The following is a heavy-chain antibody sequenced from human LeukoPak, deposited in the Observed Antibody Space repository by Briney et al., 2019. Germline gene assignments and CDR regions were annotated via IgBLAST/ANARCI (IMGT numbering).Heavy chain of an antibody. J-gene: IGHJ1*01. Sequence: ASVKVSCKASGYIFTGYYMHWVRQAPGQGLEWMGWINPNSGDTNYAQKFQGRVTMTRDTSISTAYMELSRLRSDDTAVYYCARAYGGNSQYFQYWGQGTLVTVSS. V-gene: IGHV1-2*02. CDR2: INPNSGDT. CDR3: ARAYGGNSQYFQY. D-gene: IGHD4-23*01. CDR1: GYIFTGYY.